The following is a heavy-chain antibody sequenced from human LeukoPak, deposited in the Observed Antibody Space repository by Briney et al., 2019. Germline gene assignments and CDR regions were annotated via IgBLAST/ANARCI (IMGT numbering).Heavy chain of an antibody. J-gene: IGHJ4*02. Sequence: GGSLRLSCAVSGLIGSDGYMSWVRQAPGKGLEWVSVIYKGGATYYADSVKGRFTISRDNSKNTWHLQLNSLRAEDTAVYYCARETAGYSSGWPYWGQGTLVTVSS. D-gene: IGHD6-19*01. CDR3: ARETAGYSSGWPY. CDR2: IYKGGAT. V-gene: IGHV3-66*01. CDR1: GLIGSDGY.